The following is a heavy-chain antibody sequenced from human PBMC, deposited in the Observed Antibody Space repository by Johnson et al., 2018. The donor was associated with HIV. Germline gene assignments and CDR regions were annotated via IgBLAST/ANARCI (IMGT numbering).Heavy chain of an antibody. J-gene: IGHJ3*02. D-gene: IGHD2-15*01. V-gene: IGHV3-30*19. CDR1: GFTFRSFD. CDR2: ISYDGSNK. CDR3: AREEVVAANAFDI. Sequence: QVQLVESGGGVVQPGGSLRLSCAASGFTFRSFDIHWVRQAPGKGLEWVAVISYDGSNKYYADSVKGRFTISRDNAKNSLYLQMNSLRAEDTALYYCAREEVVAANAFDIWGQGTMVTVSS.